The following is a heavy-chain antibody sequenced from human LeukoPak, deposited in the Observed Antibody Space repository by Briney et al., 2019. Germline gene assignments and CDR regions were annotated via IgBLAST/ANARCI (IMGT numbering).Heavy chain of an antibody. D-gene: IGHD6-13*01. CDR1: GGSFSGYY. J-gene: IGHJ4*02. CDR3: AREVAARYYFDY. Sequence: QPSETLSLTCAVYGGSFSGYYWSWIRQPPGKGLEWIGEINHSGSTNYNPSLKSRVTISVDTSKNQFSLKLSSVTAADTAVYYCAREVAARYYFDYWGQGTLVTVSS. CDR2: INHSGST. V-gene: IGHV4-34*01.